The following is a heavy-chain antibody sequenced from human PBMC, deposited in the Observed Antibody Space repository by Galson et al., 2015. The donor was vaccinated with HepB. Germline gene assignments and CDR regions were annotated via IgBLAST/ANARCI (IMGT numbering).Heavy chain of an antibody. Sequence: PALVKPTQTLTLTCTFSRFSLSTSGMCVSWIRQPPGKALEWLARIDWDDDKYYSTPLKTRLTISKDTSKNQVVLTMTNMDPVDTATYYCARIQGPASYSGYAVDAFDIWGQGTMVTVSS. CDR3: ARIQGPASYSGYAVDAFDI. CDR1: RFSLSTSGMC. V-gene: IGHV2-70*11. CDR2: IDWDDDK. D-gene: IGHD5-12*01. J-gene: IGHJ3*02.